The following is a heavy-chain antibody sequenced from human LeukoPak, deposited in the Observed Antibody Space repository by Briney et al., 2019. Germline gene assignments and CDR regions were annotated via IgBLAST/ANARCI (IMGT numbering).Heavy chain of an antibody. D-gene: IGHD4-17*01. J-gene: IGHJ4*02. CDR2: INPNSGGT. CDR1: GYTFTGYY. V-gene: IGHV1-2*02. CDR3: ARDRTETYGDYLDY. Sequence: ASVKVSCKASGYTFTGYYMHWVRQAPGRGLEWMGWINPNSGGTNYAQKFQGRVTMTRDTSISTAYMELSRLRSDDTAVYYCARDRTETYGDYLDYWGQGTLVTVSS.